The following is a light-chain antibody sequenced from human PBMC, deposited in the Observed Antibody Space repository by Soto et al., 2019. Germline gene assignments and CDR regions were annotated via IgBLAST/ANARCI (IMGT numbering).Light chain of an antibody. CDR2: KDS. V-gene: IGLV3-27*01. Sequence: SYELTQPSSVSVSPGQTARITCSGDVLAKKYARWFQQKPGQAPVLVIHKDSERPLGIPERFSGSSSGTTVTLTISGAQVEDEADYYCYSAPDNNRVFGGGTKLTVL. CDR1: VLAKKY. J-gene: IGLJ3*02. CDR3: YSAPDNNRV.